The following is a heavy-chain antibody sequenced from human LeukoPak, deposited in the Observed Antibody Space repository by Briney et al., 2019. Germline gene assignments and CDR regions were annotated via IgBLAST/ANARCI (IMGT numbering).Heavy chain of an antibody. CDR2: ISAYNGNT. CDR3: ARGLFGVVSGYFDY. J-gene: IGHJ4*02. D-gene: IGHD3-3*01. CDR1: GYAFTSYG. Sequence: ASVKVSCKASGYAFTSYGISWVRQAPGQGLEWMGWISAYNGNTNYAQKLQGRVTMTTDTSTSTAYMELRSLRSDDTAVYYCARGLFGVVSGYFDYWGQGTLVTVSS. V-gene: IGHV1-18*01.